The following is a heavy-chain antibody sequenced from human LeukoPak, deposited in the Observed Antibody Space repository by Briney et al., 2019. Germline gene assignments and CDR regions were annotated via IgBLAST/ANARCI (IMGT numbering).Heavy chain of an antibody. CDR1: RDSVSSNSAT. CDR2: TYYRSKWYN. CDR3: ARGSSSNSWYFDY. D-gene: IGHD2-2*01. Sequence: SQTISLTCAISRDSVSSNSATWTWIRQSPSRGLEWLGRTYYRSKWYNEYAGSVKSRIIINPDTSTNQFSLQLNSVTPVDTAVYYCARGSSSNSWYFDYWGQGILVTVSS. V-gene: IGHV6-1*01. J-gene: IGHJ4*02.